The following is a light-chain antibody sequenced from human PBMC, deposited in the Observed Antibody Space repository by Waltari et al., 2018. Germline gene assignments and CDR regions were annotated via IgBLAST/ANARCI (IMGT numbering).Light chain of an antibody. CDR1: SSDVGCYPP. Sequence: QSALTQPASVSGSPGPSITIPCTGTSSDVGCYPPFPGYQHPPGKAPTLMIFEVTDRPSGVSNRFSGSKSGNTASLTISGLQAEDEADYYCSSYTTSNTWVFGGGTKVTVL. CDR2: EVT. V-gene: IGLV2-14*01. J-gene: IGLJ3*02. CDR3: SSYTTSNTWV.